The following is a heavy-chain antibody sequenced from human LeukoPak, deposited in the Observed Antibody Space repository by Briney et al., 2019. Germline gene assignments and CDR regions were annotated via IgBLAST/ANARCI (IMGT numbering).Heavy chain of an antibody. CDR3: ARELGIEGYWYFDL. J-gene: IGHJ2*01. D-gene: IGHD7-27*01. Sequence: GGSLRLSCAASGFTVRSYDMHWVHQVAGKGLEWVSAISTASNPHYAASVQGRFTIFRANAENSLYLQMNSLSAEDTAVYYCARELGIEGYWYFDLWGRGTLVTVSS. CDR1: GFTVRSYD. CDR2: ISTASNP. V-gene: IGHV3-13*05.